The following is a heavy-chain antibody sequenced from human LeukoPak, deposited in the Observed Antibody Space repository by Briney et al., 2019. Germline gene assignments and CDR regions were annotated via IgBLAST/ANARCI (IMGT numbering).Heavy chain of an antibody. CDR2: IKQDGSEK. V-gene: IGHV3-7*01. D-gene: IGHD2-21*02. CDR3: AKDLARVVTASSDY. Sequence: GGSLRLSCAASGFTFSSYWMTWVRQAPGKGLEWVANIKQDGSEKYYVDSVKGRFTISRDNSKNTLYLQMNSLRAEDTAVYYCAKDLARVVTASSDYWGQGTLVTVSS. CDR1: GFTFSSYW. J-gene: IGHJ4*02.